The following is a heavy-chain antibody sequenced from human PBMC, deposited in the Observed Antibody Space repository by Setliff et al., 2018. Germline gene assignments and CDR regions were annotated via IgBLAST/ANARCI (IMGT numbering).Heavy chain of an antibody. D-gene: IGHD3-22*01. J-gene: IGHJ4*02. Sequence: SETLSLTCGVSGYSISSGHFWGWFRQPPGKGLEWLGNIFHSGSTNYNPSLKSRVAISVDTSKNQFSLRLSSVTAADTAVYYCAKEGYYDHFGYYHYYFDFWGQGTLVTVSS. CDR3: AKEGYYDHFGYYHYYFDF. CDR1: GYSISSGHF. V-gene: IGHV4-38-2*01. CDR2: IFHSGST.